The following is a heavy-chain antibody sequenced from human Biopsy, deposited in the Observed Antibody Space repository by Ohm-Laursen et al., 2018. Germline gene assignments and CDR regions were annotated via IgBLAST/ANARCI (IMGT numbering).Heavy chain of an antibody. D-gene: IGHD2/OR15-2a*01. CDR2: SYYSGST. V-gene: IGHV4-59*01. J-gene: IGHJ6*02. CDR1: GGSISSDY. Sequence: SQTLSLTWTVSGGSISSDYWSRIRQTPGKGLEWIGYSYYSGSTNYNPSLKSRVTISVDTSKNQFSLRLNSVTAADTAVYYCARATNSTGWPYYYFYGMDVWGQGTTVTVSS. CDR3: ARATNSTGWPYYYFYGMDV.